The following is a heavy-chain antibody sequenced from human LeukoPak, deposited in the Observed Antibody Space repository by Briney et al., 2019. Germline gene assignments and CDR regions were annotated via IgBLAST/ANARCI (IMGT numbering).Heavy chain of an antibody. CDR1: GFTFSSYS. J-gene: IGHJ4*02. CDR3: ARDQITMVRGGALDY. CDR2: ISSSSSYI. D-gene: IGHD3-10*01. Sequence: PGGSLRLSCAASGFTFSSYSMSWVRQAPGKGLEWVSSISSSSSYIYYADSVKGRFTISRDNAKNSLYLQMNSLRAEDTAVYYCARDQITMVRGGALDYWGQGTLVTVSS. V-gene: IGHV3-21*01.